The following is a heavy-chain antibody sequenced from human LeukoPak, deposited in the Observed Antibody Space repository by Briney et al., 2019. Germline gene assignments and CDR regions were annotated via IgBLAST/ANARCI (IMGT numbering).Heavy chain of an antibody. CDR1: GGSISSSY. Sequence: SSETLSLTCTVSGGSISSSYWSWIRQPPGKGLEWIGYMQYGGSTNYNPSLKSRVSISLDTTENQFSLKLSSVTAADTAVYYCARHGYYYDSSGYYWPYYYYGMDVWGQGTTVTVSS. V-gene: IGHV4-59*08. D-gene: IGHD3-22*01. J-gene: IGHJ6*02. CDR2: MQYGGST. CDR3: ARHGYYYDSSGYYWPYYYYGMDV.